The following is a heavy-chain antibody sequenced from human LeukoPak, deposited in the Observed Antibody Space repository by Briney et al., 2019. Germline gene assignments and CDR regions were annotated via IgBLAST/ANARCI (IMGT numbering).Heavy chain of an antibody. J-gene: IGHJ6*02. CDR1: GFTFRSYG. Sequence: GGSLRLSCAASGFTFRSYGMHWVRQAPGKGLEWVAVMSHDGAHKYYAVSVKGRFTISRDNSKKTLYLQMNSLRAEDTAVYYCARDLDRYYYYYGMDVWGQGTTVTVSS. CDR2: MSHDGAHK. V-gene: IGHV3-30*03. CDR3: ARDLDRYYYYYGMDV.